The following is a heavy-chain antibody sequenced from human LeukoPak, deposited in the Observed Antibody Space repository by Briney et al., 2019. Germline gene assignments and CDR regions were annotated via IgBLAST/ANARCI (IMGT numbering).Heavy chain of an antibody. CDR3: ACQYYYDSSGYYGVDY. CDR2: IDWDDDK. Sequence: SGPALVKPTHTLTLTCTFSGFSLSTSGMRVSWILQPPGKALEWLARIDWDDDKFYSTSLRARLTISKDTSKTLVVLTMTNMDPVDTATYYCACQYYYDSSGYYGVDYWGQGTLVTVSS. D-gene: IGHD3-22*01. J-gene: IGHJ4*02. V-gene: IGHV2-70*04. CDR1: GFSLSTSGMR.